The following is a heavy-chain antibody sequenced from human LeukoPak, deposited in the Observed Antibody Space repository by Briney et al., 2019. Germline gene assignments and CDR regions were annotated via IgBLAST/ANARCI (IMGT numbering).Heavy chain of an antibody. D-gene: IGHD3-3*01. CDR1: GGTFSSYA. CDR3: AREGTYYDFWSGYPTYYYFDY. J-gene: IGHJ4*02. V-gene: IGHV1-69*04. Sequence: ASVKVSCKASGGTFSSYAISWVRQAPRQGLEWMGRIIPILGIANYAQKFQGRVTITADKSTSTAYMELSSLRSEDTAVYYCAREGTYYDFWSGYPTYYYFDYWGQGTLVTVSS. CDR2: IIPILGIA.